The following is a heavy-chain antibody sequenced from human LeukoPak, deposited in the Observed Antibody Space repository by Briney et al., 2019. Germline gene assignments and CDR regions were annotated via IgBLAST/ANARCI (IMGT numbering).Heavy chain of an antibody. CDR3: ARVVVLTASSLDAFDI. CDR1: GGSISSYY. CDR2: IYYSGST. Sequence: SETLSLTCTVSGGSISSYYWSWIRQPPGKGLEWIGYIYYSGSTNYNPSLESRVTISVDTSNKKVSLRLSSVTAADTAVYYCARVVVLTASSLDAFDIWGQGTVVTVSS. J-gene: IGHJ3*02. D-gene: IGHD2-21*02. V-gene: IGHV4-59*01.